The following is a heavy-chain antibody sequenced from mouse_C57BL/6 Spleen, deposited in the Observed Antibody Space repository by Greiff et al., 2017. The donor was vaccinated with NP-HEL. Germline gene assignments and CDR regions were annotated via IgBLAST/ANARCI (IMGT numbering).Heavy chain of an antibody. CDR2: IDPETGGT. CDR1: GYTFTDYE. J-gene: IGHJ4*01. D-gene: IGHD1-1*01. Sequence: QVQLKESGAELVRPGASVTLSCKASGYTFTDYEMHWVKQTPVHGLEWIGAIDPETGGTAYNQKFKGKAILTADKSSSTAYMELRSLTSEDSAVYYCTPITTVAFMDYWGQGTSVTVSS. V-gene: IGHV1-15*01. CDR3: TPITTVAFMDY.